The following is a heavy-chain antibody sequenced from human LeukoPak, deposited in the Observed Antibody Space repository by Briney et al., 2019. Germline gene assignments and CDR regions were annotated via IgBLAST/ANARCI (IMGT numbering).Heavy chain of an antibody. Sequence: PGGSLRLSCTASGFTFGDYAMSWYRQAPGKGLEWVGFIRSKAYGGITEYAASVKGRFTISRDDSKSIAYLQMNSLKTEDTAVYYCTRDYWSHEVETPEYYFDYWGQGTLVTVSS. V-gene: IGHV3-49*03. CDR3: TRDYWSHEVETPEYYFDY. CDR1: GFTFGDYA. D-gene: IGHD2-15*01. CDR2: IRSKAYGGIT. J-gene: IGHJ4*02.